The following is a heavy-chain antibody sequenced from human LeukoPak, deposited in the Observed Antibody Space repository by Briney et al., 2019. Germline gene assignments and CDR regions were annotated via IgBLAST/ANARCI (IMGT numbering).Heavy chain of an antibody. D-gene: IGHD3-3*01. CDR1: GFTFSSYE. CDR2: ISSSGSTI. CDR3: AREILDFWSGYYFDC. Sequence: GGSLRLSCAASGFTFSSYEMNWVRQAPGKGLEWVSYISSSGSTIYYADSVKRRFTISRDNANNSLYLHMNSLRAEDTAVYYCAREILDFWSGYYFDCWGQGTLVTVSS. J-gene: IGHJ4*02. V-gene: IGHV3-48*03.